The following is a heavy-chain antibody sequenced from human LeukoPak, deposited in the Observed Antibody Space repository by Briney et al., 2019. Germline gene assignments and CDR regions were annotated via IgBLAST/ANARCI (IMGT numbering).Heavy chain of an antibody. Sequence: PSETLSLTCAVYGGSFSGYYWSWIRQPPGKGLEWIGEINHSGSTNYNPSLKSRVTISVDTSKNQFSLKLSSVTAADTAVYYCAGGDGDIFDYWGQGTLVTVSS. V-gene: IGHV4-34*01. J-gene: IGHJ4*02. D-gene: IGHD2-21*02. CDR1: GGSFSGYY. CDR2: INHSGST. CDR3: AGGDGDIFDY.